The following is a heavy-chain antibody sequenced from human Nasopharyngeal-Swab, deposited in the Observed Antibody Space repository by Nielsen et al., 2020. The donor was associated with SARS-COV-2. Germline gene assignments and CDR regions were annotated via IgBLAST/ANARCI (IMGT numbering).Heavy chain of an antibody. Sequence: GESLKISCSASGFTFSNFAMHWVRQAPGKGLEYVSSIRSNGGSIYYADSVKGRFTMTRDNPKNTLYLQMSSLRGDDTAVYFCVKGPIAAPRYYMDVWGKGTTVTVS. CDR1: GFTFSNFA. CDR2: IRSNGGSI. CDR3: VKGPIAAPRYYMDV. J-gene: IGHJ6*03. V-gene: IGHV3-64D*09. D-gene: IGHD6-6*01.